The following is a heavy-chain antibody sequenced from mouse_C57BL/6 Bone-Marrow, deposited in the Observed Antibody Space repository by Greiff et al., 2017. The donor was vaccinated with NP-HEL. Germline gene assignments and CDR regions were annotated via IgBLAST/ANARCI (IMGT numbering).Heavy chain of an antibody. CDR2: IWWDDDK. D-gene: IGHD2-4*01. Sequence: QVTLKVSGPGILQPSQTLSLTCSFSGFSLSTFGMGVGWIRQPSGKGLEWLAHIWWDDDKYYNPALKSRLTIYKDTSKNQVFLKIANVDTADTATYYCARIVPIYYDYDDGMDYWGQGTSVTVSS. V-gene: IGHV8-8*01. CDR1: GFSLSTFGMG. CDR3: ARIVPIYYDYDDGMDY. J-gene: IGHJ4*01.